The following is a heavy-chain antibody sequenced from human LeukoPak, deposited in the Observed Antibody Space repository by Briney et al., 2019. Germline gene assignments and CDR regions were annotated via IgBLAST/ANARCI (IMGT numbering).Heavy chain of an antibody. CDR2: IYYTGST. CDR1: GGSINNYY. Sequence: SETLSLTCTVSGGSINNYYWSWIRQPPGKGLQWIGYIYYTGSTNYNPSLKSRATISLDTSKNQFSLNLTSVTAADTAVYYCARFTAYCSGGKCYSGWFDPWGQGTLVTVSS. V-gene: IGHV4-59*01. CDR3: ARFTAYCSGGKCYSGWFDP. D-gene: IGHD2-15*01. J-gene: IGHJ5*02.